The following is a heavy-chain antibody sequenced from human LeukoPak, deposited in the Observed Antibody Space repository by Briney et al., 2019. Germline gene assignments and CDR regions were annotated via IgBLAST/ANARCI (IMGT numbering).Heavy chain of an antibody. Sequence: PGGSLRLSCAASGFTFSSYGMHWVRQAPGKGLEWVAVISYDGSNKYYADSVKGRFTISRDNSKNTLYLQMNSLRAEDTAVYYCAKVLLYGDYGFDYWGQGTLVTVSP. J-gene: IGHJ4*02. CDR1: GFTFSSYG. CDR2: ISYDGSNK. CDR3: AKVLLYGDYGFDY. V-gene: IGHV3-30*18. D-gene: IGHD4-17*01.